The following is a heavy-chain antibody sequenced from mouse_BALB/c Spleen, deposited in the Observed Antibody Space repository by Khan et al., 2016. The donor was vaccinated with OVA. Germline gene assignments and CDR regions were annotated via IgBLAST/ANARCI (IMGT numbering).Heavy chain of an antibody. D-gene: IGHD1-1*01. Sequence: EVHLVESGGGLVQPGGSRKLSCAASGFTFSTYGMHWVRQAPEKGLEWVAYISGDSSTIYYADTVKGRFTISRDNPKNTLFLQMTSLMSEDTAGYYCATSYFYGYYFDYWGPGTTLTGSS. CDR1: GFTFSTYG. V-gene: IGHV5-17*02. CDR2: ISGDSSTI. J-gene: IGHJ2*01. CDR3: ATSYFYGYYFDY.